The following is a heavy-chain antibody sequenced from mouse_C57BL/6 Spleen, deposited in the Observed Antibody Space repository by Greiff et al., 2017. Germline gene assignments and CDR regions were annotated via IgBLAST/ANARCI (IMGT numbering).Heavy chain of an antibody. V-gene: IGHV1-53*01. CDR1: GYNFTDYW. D-gene: IGHD3-2*02. J-gene: IGHJ3*01. CDR2: INPSNGGT. Sequence: VQLQQSGTELVKPGASVKLSCTASGYNFTDYWMHWVKQRPGQGLEWIGHINPSNGGTYYNEKFKSKATLTVDKSASTAYMQLSSLTSEDSAVYYCARGGSAGYWFACWGHGPLVTVSA. CDR3: ARGGSAGYWFAC.